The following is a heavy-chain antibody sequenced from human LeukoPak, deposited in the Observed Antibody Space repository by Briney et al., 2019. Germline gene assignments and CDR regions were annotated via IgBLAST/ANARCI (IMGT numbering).Heavy chain of an antibody. J-gene: IGHJ2*01. CDR3: AREGVPIFGVVIDWYFDL. V-gene: IGHV4-59*01. Sequence: PSETLSLTCTVSGGSISSYYWSWIRQPPGKGLEWIGYIYYSGSTNYSPSLKSRVTISVDTSKNQFSLKLSSVTAADTAVYYCAREGVPIFGVVIDWYFDLWGRGTLVTVSS. CDR1: GGSISSYY. D-gene: IGHD3-3*01. CDR2: IYYSGST.